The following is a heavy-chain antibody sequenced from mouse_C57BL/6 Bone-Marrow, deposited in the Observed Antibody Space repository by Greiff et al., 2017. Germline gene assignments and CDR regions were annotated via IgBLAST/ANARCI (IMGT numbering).Heavy chain of an antibody. CDR2: IDPNSGGT. Sequence: QVQLKQPGAELVKPGASVKLSCKASGYTFTSYWMHWVKQRPGRGLEWIGRIDPNSGGTKYNEKFKSKATLTVDKPSSTAYMQLSSLTSEDSAVYYCASAVLLGFFDYWGQGTTLTVSS. V-gene: IGHV1-72*01. J-gene: IGHJ2*01. CDR3: ASAVLLGFFDY. D-gene: IGHD1-1*01. CDR1: GYTFTSYW.